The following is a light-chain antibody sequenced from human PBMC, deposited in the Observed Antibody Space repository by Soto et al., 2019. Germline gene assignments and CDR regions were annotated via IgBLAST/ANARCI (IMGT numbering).Light chain of an antibody. CDR2: DDN. Sequence: QSVLTQPPPVSAAPGQNVTISVSGSIPNIRGNSVSWYQQLPGTAPKLLIYDDNKRPSGIPDRLPGSKSGTSATLGITASQTGDEADYYCGSWDSSLSAHVFATEAKVTVL. CDR1: IPNIRGNS. CDR3: GSWDSSLSAHV. J-gene: IGLJ1*01. V-gene: IGLV1-51*01.